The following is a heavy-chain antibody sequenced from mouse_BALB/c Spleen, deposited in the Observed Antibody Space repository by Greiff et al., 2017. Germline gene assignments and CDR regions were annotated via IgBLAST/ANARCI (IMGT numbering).Heavy chain of an antibody. Sequence: VQLQQSGPGLVAPSQSLSITCTVSGFSLTSYDISWIRQPPGKGLEWLGVIWTGGGTNYNSAFMSRLSISKDNSKSQVFLKMNSLQTDDTAIYYCVRDGSTTGVATPFAYWGQGGLVTVSA. J-gene: IGHJ3*01. CDR3: VRDGSTTGVATPFAY. V-gene: IGHV2-9-2*01. CDR1: GFSLTSYD. D-gene: IGHD1-1*01. CDR2: IWTGGGT.